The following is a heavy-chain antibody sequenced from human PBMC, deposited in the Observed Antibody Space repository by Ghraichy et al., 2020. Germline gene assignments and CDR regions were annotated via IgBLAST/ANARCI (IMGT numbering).Heavy chain of an antibody. D-gene: IGHD1-26*01. CDR2: IKQGGGEK. Sequence: GGSLRLSCVGSEFSFNKFWMSWVRQAPGKGLKWVASIKQGGGEKHYADSLKGRIAISRDNTQNSLFLQLDSLRVDDTAVYYCARARGGWCTTTNCFAEYAEYWGEGTLVTVSS. CDR1: EFSFNKFW. CDR3: ARARGGWCTTTNCFAEYAEY. V-gene: IGHV3-7*01. J-gene: IGHJ4*02.